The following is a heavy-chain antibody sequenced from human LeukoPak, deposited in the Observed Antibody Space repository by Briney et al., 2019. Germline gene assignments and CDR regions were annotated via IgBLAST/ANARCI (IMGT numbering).Heavy chain of an antibody. Sequence: PGGSLRLSCAASGFTFSSYGMHWVRQAPGKGLEWVSVIYSGGSTYYADSVKGRFTISRDNSKNTLYFEMNSLRAEDTAVYYCARHSDSYYYYYYMDVWGKGTTVTISS. V-gene: IGHV3-66*04. J-gene: IGHJ6*03. CDR3: ARHSDSYYYYYYMDV. CDR1: GFTFSSYG. D-gene: IGHD3-22*01. CDR2: IYSGGST.